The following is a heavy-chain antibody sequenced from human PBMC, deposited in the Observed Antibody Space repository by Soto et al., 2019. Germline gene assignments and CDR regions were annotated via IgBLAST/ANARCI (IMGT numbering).Heavy chain of an antibody. CDR1: GGSISSYY. CDR3: ARDRDYDILTAWGSYYYYYGMDV. V-gene: IGHV4-59*01. Sequence: SETLSLTCTVSGGSISSYYWSWIRQPPGKGLEWIGYIYYSGSTNYNPSLKSRVTISVDTSKNQFSLKLSSVTAADTAVYYCARDRDYDILTAWGSYYYYYGMDVWGQGTTVTVSS. D-gene: IGHD3-9*01. J-gene: IGHJ6*02. CDR2: IYYSGST.